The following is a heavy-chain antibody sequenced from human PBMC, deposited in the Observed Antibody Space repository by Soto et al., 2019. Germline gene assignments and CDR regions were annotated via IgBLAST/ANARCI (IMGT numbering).Heavy chain of an antibody. J-gene: IGHJ4*02. CDR1: GGSISSVDYF. CDR3: ARVGLRGVQKPLAY. Sequence: PSETLSLTCTVSGGSISSVDYFWSWIRQPPGKGLEWIGYIYYSGSTYYSPSLKTRVTISVDTSKNQFSLKLSSVTAADTAVYYCARVGLRGVQKPLAYWGQGALVTVSS. V-gene: IGHV4-30-4*01. D-gene: IGHD3-10*01. CDR2: IYYSGST.